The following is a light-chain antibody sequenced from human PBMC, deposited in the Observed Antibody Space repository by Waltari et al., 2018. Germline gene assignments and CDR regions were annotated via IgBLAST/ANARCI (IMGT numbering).Light chain of an antibody. CDR2: LSS. CDR1: QDISNH. J-gene: IGKJ1*01. V-gene: IGKV1-16*01. CDR3: QHYHSFPWT. Sequence: DIQMTQSPSSLSASVGDRVTITCWASQDISNHLAWFQQKPGKAPKSLIYLSSTLQTGVPSRFSGSGSGTDFTLTISSLQPEDVATYYCQHYHSFPWTFGRGTKVEIK.